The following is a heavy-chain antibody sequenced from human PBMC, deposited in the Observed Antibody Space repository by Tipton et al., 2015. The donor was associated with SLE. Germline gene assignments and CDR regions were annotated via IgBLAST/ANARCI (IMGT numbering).Heavy chain of an antibody. CDR2: INHSGST. Sequence: TLSLTCAVYGGSFSGYYWSWFLQPPGKGLGWIGEINHSGSTNYNPSLKSRVTISVDTSKDQFSLKLSSVTAADTAVYYCARLKQWLVRPYYFDYWGQGTLVTVSS. J-gene: IGHJ4*02. CDR1: GGSFSGYY. D-gene: IGHD6-19*01. V-gene: IGHV4-34*01. CDR3: ARLKQWLVRPYYFDY.